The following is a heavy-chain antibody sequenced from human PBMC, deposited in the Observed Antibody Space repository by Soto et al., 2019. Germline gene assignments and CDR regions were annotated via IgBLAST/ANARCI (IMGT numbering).Heavy chain of an antibody. V-gene: IGHV3-33*01. CDR3: ARVPALWSGHYGMDV. CDR1: GFTFSSYG. CDR2: IWYDGSNK. Sequence: GGSLRLSCAASGFTFSSYGMHWVRQAPGKGLEWVAVIWYDGSNKYYADSVKGRFTTSRDNSKNTLYLQMNSLRAEDTAVYYCARVPALWSGHYGMDVWGQGTTVTVSS. J-gene: IGHJ6*02. D-gene: IGHD3-3*01.